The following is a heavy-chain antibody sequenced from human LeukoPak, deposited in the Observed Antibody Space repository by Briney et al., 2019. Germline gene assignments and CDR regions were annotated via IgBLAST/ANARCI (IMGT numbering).Heavy chain of an antibody. V-gene: IGHV3-48*03. CDR2: ISSSGSTI. CDR3: AELGITMIGGV. J-gene: IGHJ6*04. D-gene: IGHD3-10*02. CDR1: GFTFSSYE. Sequence: GGSLRLSCAASGFTFSSYEINWVRQAPGKGLEWVSYISSSGSTIKYADSVKGRFTISRGNAKNSLYLQMNSLRAEDTAVYYCAELGITMIGGVWGKGTTVTISS.